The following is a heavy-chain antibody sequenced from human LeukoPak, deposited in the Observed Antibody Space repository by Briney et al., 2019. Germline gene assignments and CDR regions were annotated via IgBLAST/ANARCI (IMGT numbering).Heavy chain of an antibody. D-gene: IGHD5-12*01. Sequence: PSETLSLTCAVSGGSISSGGYSWSWIRQPPGKGLEWIGYIYHSGSTYYNPSLKSRVTISVDRSKNQFSLKLSSVTAADTAVYYCARVVGEWLRFNYYYYYYGMDVWGQGTTVTVSS. V-gene: IGHV4-30-2*01. CDR3: ARVVGEWLRFNYYYYYYGMDV. J-gene: IGHJ6*02. CDR1: GGSISSGGYS. CDR2: IYHSGST.